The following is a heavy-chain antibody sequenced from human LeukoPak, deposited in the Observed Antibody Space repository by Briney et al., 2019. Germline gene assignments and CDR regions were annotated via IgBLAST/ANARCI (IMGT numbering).Heavy chain of an antibody. D-gene: IGHD6-19*01. Sequence: PGGSLRLSCAASGFTFSSYAMSGVRQAPGKGLEWVSGISGSGGSIYYADSVKGRLTISRDNSKNTLYLQMNSLRADDTAVYYCASPHPYVSGWYGVWGKGTTVTVSS. V-gene: IGHV3-23*01. CDR1: GFTFSSYA. J-gene: IGHJ6*04. CDR3: ASPHPYVSGWYGV. CDR2: ISGSGGSI.